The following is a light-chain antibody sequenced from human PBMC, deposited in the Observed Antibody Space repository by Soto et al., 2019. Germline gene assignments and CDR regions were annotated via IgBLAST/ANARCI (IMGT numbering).Light chain of an antibody. V-gene: IGKV3-20*01. Sequence: EIVLTQSPGTLSLSPGERATLSCRASQSVSSSYLAWYQQKPGQAHRLLIYGASSRATGIPDRFSGSGSGTDLTLTISRLEPEDFAVYYCQEYGSSPPTFGQGTKVESK. CDR1: QSVSSSY. CDR2: GAS. J-gene: IGKJ1*01. CDR3: QEYGSSPPT.